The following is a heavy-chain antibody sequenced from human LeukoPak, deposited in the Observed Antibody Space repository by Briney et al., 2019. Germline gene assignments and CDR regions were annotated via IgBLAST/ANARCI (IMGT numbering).Heavy chain of an antibody. CDR1: GYSISSGYY. CDR3: ARTIRLKYYYDSTDDAFDI. V-gene: IGHV4-38-2*01. Sequence: EPSETVSLTCAVSGYSISSGYYWGWIRQPPGKGLEWIGSIYHSGSTYYNPSLKSRVTISVDTSKNQFSLKLSSVTAADTAVYYCARTIRLKYYYDSTDDAFDIWGQGTMVTVSS. J-gene: IGHJ3*02. CDR2: IYHSGST. D-gene: IGHD3-22*01.